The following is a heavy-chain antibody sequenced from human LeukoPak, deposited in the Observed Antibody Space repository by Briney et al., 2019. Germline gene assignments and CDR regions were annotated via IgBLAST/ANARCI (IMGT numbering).Heavy chain of an antibody. D-gene: IGHD3-16*01. CDR2: MYYSGST. CDR3: ARRGSSGHSTFDI. J-gene: IGHJ3*02. CDR1: GGSISSTSYY. V-gene: IGHV4-39*01. Sequence: PSETLSLTCTVSGGSISSTSYYWGWIRQPPRKGLEWIGSMYYSGSTYYNPSLKSRVTISVDTSKNQLSLKLSSVTAADTAVYYCARRGSSGHSTFDIWGQGTMVTVSS.